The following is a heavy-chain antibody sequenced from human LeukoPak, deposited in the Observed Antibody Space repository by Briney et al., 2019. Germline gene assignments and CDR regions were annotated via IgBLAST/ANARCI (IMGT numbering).Heavy chain of an antibody. CDR3: ARGAAAGAWRYFDL. J-gene: IGHJ2*01. V-gene: IGHV3-23*01. CDR2: ISGSGGST. D-gene: IGHD6-13*01. CDR1: EFTFSYYA. Sequence: PGGSLRLSCAASEFTFSYYAMSWVRQAPGKGLEWVSAISGSGGSTYYADSVKGRFTISRDNSKNTLYLQMNSLRAEDTAVYYCARGAAAGAWRYFDLWGRGTLVTVSS.